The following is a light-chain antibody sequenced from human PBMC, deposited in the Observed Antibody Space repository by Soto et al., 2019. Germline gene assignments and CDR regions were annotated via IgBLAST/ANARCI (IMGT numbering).Light chain of an antibody. CDR2: WAY. CDR3: QQYYSSPYT. J-gene: IGKJ2*01. V-gene: IGKV4-1*01. CDR1: QTILYSSNNKNY. Sequence: DIVMTQSPDSLAVSLGERATINCKSSQTILYSSNNKNYLAWYQLKPGQSPKLLIYWAYTRESGVPDRFSGSGSGTDFTLTISSLQAEDVAVYYCQQYYSSPYTFGQGTKLEIK.